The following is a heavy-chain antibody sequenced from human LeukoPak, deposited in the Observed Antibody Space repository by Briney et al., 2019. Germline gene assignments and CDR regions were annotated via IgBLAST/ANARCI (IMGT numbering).Heavy chain of an antibody. Sequence: ASVKVSCKVSGYTLTELSMHWVRPAPGKGLAWMGGFDPEDGETIYAQKFQGRVTMTEDTSTDTAYMELSSLRSEDTAVYYCATWGFSSPPLAEFDYWGQGTLVTVSS. CDR3: ATWGFSSPPLAEFDY. CDR2: FDPEDGET. J-gene: IGHJ4*02. D-gene: IGHD5-18*01. V-gene: IGHV1-24*01. CDR1: GYTLTELS.